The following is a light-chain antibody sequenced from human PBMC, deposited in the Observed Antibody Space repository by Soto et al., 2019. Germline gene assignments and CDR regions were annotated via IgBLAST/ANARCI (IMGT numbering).Light chain of an antibody. CDR2: EVT. Sequence: QSALTQPASVSGSPGQSIAISCTGSSSDIGIYKYVSWYQQHPGKVPKLIIYEVTNRPSGVSNRFSGSKSGNTASLTISGLQAEDEADYYCAAWDDSLNGVVFGGGTKVTVL. CDR1: SSDIGIYKY. V-gene: IGLV2-14*01. J-gene: IGLJ2*01. CDR3: AAWDDSLNGVV.